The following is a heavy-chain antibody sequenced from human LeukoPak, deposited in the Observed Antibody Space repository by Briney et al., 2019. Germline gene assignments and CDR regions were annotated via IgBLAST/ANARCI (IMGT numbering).Heavy chain of an antibody. Sequence: SETLSLTCVVSGGSVSGYYWGWIRQPPGRGLEWVGYVYYSGSTNYNPSFKSRITISVDTSRNQFSLQLSSVTAADTAVYYCARIHRYCSGGACYVLDNWGQGTLVAVSS. D-gene: IGHD2-15*01. J-gene: IGHJ4*02. CDR1: GGSVSGYY. V-gene: IGHV4-59*02. CDR2: VYYSGST. CDR3: ARIHRYCSGGACYVLDN.